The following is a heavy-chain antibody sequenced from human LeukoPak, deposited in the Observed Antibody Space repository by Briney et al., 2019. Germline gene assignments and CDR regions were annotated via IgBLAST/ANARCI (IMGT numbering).Heavy chain of an antibody. V-gene: IGHV3-23*01. D-gene: IGHD1-1*01. CDR3: AKDRVRDNGRDIDY. J-gene: IGHJ4*02. Sequence: PGGSLRLSCVGSGFTFRNYAMNWVRQAPGKGLEWVSGFSAAGTYYADSVKGRFTTSRDDSKNTIYLQMNSLTAEDTGVYYCAKDRVRDNGRDIDYWGQGTLVTVSS. CDR2: FSAAGT. CDR1: GFTFRNYA.